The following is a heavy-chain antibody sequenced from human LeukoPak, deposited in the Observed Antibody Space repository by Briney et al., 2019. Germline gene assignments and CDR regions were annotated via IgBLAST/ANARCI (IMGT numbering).Heavy chain of an antibody. CDR2: INHSGST. Sequence: SETLSLTCAVYSGSFSGYFWSWIRQPPGKGLEWIGEINHSGSTNYNPSLKSRVTISVDTSKNQFSLKLSSVTAADTAVYYCARSKDILTGYCFDYWGQGTLVTVSS. V-gene: IGHV4-34*01. CDR1: SGSFSGYF. D-gene: IGHD3-9*01. CDR3: ARSKDILTGYCFDY. J-gene: IGHJ4*02.